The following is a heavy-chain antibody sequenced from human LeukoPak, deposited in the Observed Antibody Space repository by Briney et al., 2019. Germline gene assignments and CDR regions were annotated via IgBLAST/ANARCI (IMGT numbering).Heavy chain of an antibody. CDR2: ISAYNGNT. D-gene: IGHD3-22*01. J-gene: IGHJ4*02. CDR3: AREAKDYYDSSGYYYVFDY. Sequence: ASVKVSCTASGYTFTIYGISWVRQAPGQGLEWMGWISAYNGNTNYAQKLQGRVTMTTDTSTSTAYMELRSLRSDDTAVYYCAREAKDYYDSSGYYYVFDYWGQGTLVTVSS. V-gene: IGHV1-18*01. CDR1: GYTFTIYG.